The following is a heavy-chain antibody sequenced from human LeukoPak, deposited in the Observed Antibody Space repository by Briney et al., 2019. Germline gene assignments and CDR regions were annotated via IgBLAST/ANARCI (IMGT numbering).Heavy chain of an antibody. J-gene: IGHJ6*02. V-gene: IGHV3-23*01. CDR2: ISGSGGRT. Sequence: PGGSLRLSCAASGFTFSSYAMRWVRQAPGKGLEWVAAISGSGGRTYYAHSVKGRFTITRDNSKNTLYLQMNSLRAEERAVYYCAKVLGYSSGPGYYYGMDVWGQGTTVTVSS. D-gene: IGHD6-19*01. CDR3: AKVLGYSSGPGYYYGMDV. CDR1: GFTFSSYA.